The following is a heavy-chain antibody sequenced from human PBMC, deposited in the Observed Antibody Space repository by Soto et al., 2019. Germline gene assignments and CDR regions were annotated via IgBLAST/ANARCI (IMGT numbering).Heavy chain of an antibody. CDR3: ARLSSGYYNL. Sequence: QLQLQESGPGLVKPSETLSLTCTVSGGSISSSRYYWGWIRQPPGKGLEWIGSIYYSGSTYYNPSLKSRVTISVDTSKNQFSLKLSSVIAADTAVYYCARLSSGYYNLWGQGTLVTVSS. CDR2: IYYSGST. D-gene: IGHD3-22*01. J-gene: IGHJ4*02. V-gene: IGHV4-39*01. CDR1: GGSISSSRYY.